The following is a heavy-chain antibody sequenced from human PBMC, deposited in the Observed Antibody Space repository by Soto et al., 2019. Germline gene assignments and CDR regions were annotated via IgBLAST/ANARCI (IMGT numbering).Heavy chain of an antibody. Sequence: ASVKVSCKASGGTFSSYAISWVRQAPGQGLEWMGGIIPIFGTANYAQKFQGRVTITADESTSTAYMELSSLRSEDTAVYYCAKGSYCSSTSCYYYYYYGMDVWGQGTTVTVSS. CDR1: GGTFSSYA. J-gene: IGHJ6*02. V-gene: IGHV1-69*13. CDR2: IIPIFGTA. CDR3: AKGSYCSSTSCYYYYYYGMDV. D-gene: IGHD2-2*01.